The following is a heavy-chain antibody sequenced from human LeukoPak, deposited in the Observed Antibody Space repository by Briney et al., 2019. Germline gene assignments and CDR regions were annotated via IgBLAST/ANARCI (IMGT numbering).Heavy chain of an antibody. CDR2: ISVYNGNT. Sequence: AASVKVSCKASGYTFSSYVISWVRQAPGQGLEWMGWISVYNGNTNYAQKFQGRVTMTTDTSTSTAYMELRSLRSDDSAVYYCARSDPRAALYYYYGMDVWGQGTTVTVSS. V-gene: IGHV1-18*01. D-gene: IGHD2-15*01. CDR3: ARSDPRAALYYYYGMDV. J-gene: IGHJ6*01. CDR1: GYTFSSYV.